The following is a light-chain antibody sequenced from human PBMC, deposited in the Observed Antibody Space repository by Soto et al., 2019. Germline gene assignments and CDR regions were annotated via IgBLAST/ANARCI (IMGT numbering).Light chain of an antibody. CDR3: LQHNDYPRT. Sequence: DIQMTQSPSSLSASVGDRVTISCRASQGINNDLGWYQQKPGKPPKRLIYEASTLQSGVPSRFSGSGSGTEFTLTISSLQPEDFATYYCLQHNDYPRTFGGGTQVAIK. CDR1: QGINND. J-gene: IGKJ4*01. CDR2: EAS. V-gene: IGKV1-17*01.